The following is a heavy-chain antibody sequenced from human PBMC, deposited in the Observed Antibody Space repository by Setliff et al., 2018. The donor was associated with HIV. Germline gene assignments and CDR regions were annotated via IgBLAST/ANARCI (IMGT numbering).Heavy chain of an antibody. J-gene: IGHJ6*03. CDR3: AKDHGPPDSNFWIDPLYMDV. D-gene: IGHD3-3*01. CDR2: MNPDSRNT. V-gene: IGHV1-8*02. CDR1: GYTFTNYD. Sequence: ASVKVSCKPSGYTFTNYDINWVRQAAGQGLEWMGWMNPDSRNTGYAQRFEGSVTMTTDTSTTTAYMELSRLRSDDTAVYYCAKDHGPPDSNFWIDPLYMDVWGKGTTVTVS.